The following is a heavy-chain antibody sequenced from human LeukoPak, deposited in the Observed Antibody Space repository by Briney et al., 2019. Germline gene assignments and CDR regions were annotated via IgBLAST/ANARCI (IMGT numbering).Heavy chain of an antibody. CDR1: GYTFTGYY. J-gene: IGHJ5*02. Sequence: ASVKVSCKASGYTFTGYYMHWARQAPGQGLEWMGWINPNSGGTNYAQKFQGRVTMTRDTSISTAYMELSRLRSDDTAVYYCARDLSGIAVAGAFDPWGQGTLVTVSS. V-gene: IGHV1-2*02. D-gene: IGHD6-19*01. CDR3: ARDLSGIAVAGAFDP. CDR2: INPNSGGT.